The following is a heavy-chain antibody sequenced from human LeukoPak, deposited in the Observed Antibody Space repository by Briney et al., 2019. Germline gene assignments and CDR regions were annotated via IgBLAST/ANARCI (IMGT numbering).Heavy chain of an antibody. CDR1: GFTFSIYA. Sequence: GGSLRLSCAASGFTFSIYAMSWVRQAPGKGLEWVSAIDPSSTYIYYADSVKGRFTISRDNAENSLYLQMNSLRAEDTAVYYCARAPTVLVGYCSSSSCQADYWGQGTLVTVSS. D-gene: IGHD2-2*01. J-gene: IGHJ4*02. CDR3: ARAPTVLVGYCSSSSCQADY. V-gene: IGHV3-21*01. CDR2: IDPSSTYI.